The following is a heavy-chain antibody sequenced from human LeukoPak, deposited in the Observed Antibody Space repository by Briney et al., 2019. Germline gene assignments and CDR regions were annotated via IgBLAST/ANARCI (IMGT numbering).Heavy chain of an antibody. CDR2: IYYSGST. CDR3: ARLWHCSSATCYSDNWFDP. J-gene: IGHJ5*02. CDR1: GGSISSYY. Sequence: PSETLSLTCTVSGGSISSYYWTWIRQPPGKGLEWIAYIYYSGSTNYNPSLKSRVTMSVDTSKNQFSLKLSSVTAADTAVYYCARLWHCSSATCYSDNWFDPWGQGTLVTVSS. V-gene: IGHV4-59*12. D-gene: IGHD2-2*01.